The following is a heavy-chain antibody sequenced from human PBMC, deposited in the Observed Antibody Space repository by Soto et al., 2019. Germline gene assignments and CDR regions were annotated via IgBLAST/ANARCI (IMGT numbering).Heavy chain of an antibody. Sequence: PGESLKISCKGSGYSFTSYWIGWVRQMPGKGLEWMGIIYPGDSDTRYSPSFQGQVTISADKSISTAYLQWSSLKASDTAMYYCARDRRIEQLVPGYYYYGMDVWGQGTTVTVSS. CDR2: IYPGDSDT. CDR1: GYSFTSYW. V-gene: IGHV5-51*01. D-gene: IGHD6-6*01. J-gene: IGHJ6*02. CDR3: ARDRRIEQLVPGYYYYGMDV.